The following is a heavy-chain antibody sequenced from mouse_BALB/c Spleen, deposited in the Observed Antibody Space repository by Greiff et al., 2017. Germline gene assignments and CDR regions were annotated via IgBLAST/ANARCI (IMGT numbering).Heavy chain of an antibody. Sequence: EVKLMESGGGLVQPGGSRKLSCAASGFTFSSFGMHWVRQAPEKGLEWVAYISSGSSTIYYADTVKGRFTISRDNPKNTLFLQMTSLRSEDTAMYYCARDGNYVFLFAYWGQGTLVTVSA. D-gene: IGHD2-1*01. CDR2: ISSGSSTI. J-gene: IGHJ3*01. V-gene: IGHV5-17*02. CDR3: ARDGNYVFLFAY. CDR1: GFTFSSFG.